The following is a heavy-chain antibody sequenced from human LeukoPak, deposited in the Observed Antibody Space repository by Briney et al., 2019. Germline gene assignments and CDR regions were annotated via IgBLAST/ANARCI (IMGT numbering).Heavy chain of an antibody. D-gene: IGHD3-22*01. CDR1: GGPISSSSYY. V-gene: IGHV4-39*01. J-gene: IGHJ3*02. CDR2: IYYSGST. CDR3: ASGDYDSSGYPDAFDI. Sequence: PSETLSLTCTVSGGPISSSSYYWGWIRQPPGKGLEWIGSIYYSGSTYYNPSLKSRVTISVDTSKNQFSLKLSSVTAADTAVYYCASGDYDSSGYPDAFDIWGQGTMVTVSS.